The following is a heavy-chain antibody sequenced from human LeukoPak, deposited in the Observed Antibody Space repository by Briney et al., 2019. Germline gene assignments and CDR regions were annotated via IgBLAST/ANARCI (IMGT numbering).Heavy chain of an antibody. D-gene: IGHD2-2*01. CDR2: INTDGRNT. V-gene: IGHV3-74*01. CDR3: ALQYQLLSPWFDP. J-gene: IGHJ5*02. Sequence: GGSLRLSCAASGFKFSSYWMHWVRQAPGKGLVWVSRINTDGRNTSYADSVKGRFTISRDNAKNTLYLRMNSVRDEDTAVYYCALQYQLLSPWFDPWGQGTLVTVSS. CDR1: GFKFSSYW.